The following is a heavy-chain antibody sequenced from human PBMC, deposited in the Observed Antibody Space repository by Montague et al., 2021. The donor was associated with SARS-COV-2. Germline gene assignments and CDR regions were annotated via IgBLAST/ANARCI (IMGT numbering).Heavy chain of an antibody. J-gene: IGHJ5*02. CDR1: GGSISSGSYY. D-gene: IGHD5-12*01. CDR3: ARMGWLRGWFDP. V-gene: IGHV4-61*02. Sequence: TLSLTCTVSGGSISSGSYYWSWIRQPAGKGLEWIGRIYTSGSTNYNPSLKSRVTISVDTSKNQFSLKLSSVTAADTAVYYCARMGWLRGWFDPWGQGTLVTVYS. CDR2: IYTSGST.